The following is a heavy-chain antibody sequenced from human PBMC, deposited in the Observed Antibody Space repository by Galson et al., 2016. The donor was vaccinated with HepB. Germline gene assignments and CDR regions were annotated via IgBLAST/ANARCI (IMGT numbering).Heavy chain of an antibody. CDR3: ARDRRRYFDWFVL. D-gene: IGHD3-9*01. Sequence: SLRLSCAASGFTFSSYAMHWVRQAPGKGLEWVAVISYDGSNKYYADSVKGRFTISRDNSKNTLYLQMHSLRDEDTAVYHCARDRRRYFDWFVLWGQGTLVTVSS. J-gene: IGHJ4*02. V-gene: IGHV3-30-3*01. CDR1: GFTFSSYA. CDR2: ISYDGSNK.